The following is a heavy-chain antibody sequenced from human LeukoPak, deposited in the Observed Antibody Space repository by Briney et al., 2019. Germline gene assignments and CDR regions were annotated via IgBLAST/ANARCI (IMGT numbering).Heavy chain of an antibody. CDR3: ARGPRRGPYEIFTGHARRTLINGLYFER. Sequence: SETLSLTCTVSGGSISSSSYYWGWIRQPPGKGLEWIGSIYYSGSTYYNPSLKSRVTISVDTSKNQFSLKLSSVTAADTAVYYCARGPRRGPYEIFTGHARRTLINGLYFERWGQGTLVTVSS. V-gene: IGHV4-39*07. CDR1: GGSISSSSYY. J-gene: IGHJ4*02. D-gene: IGHD3-9*01. CDR2: IYYSGST.